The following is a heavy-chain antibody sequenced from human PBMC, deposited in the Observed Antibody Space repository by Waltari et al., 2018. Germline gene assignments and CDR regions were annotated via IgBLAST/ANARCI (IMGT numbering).Heavy chain of an antibody. CDR1: GASLSSGGYY. V-gene: IGHV4-31*03. J-gene: IGHJ4*02. Sequence: QVQLQESGPGLVKPSQTLSLTCTVSGASLSSGGYYWSWIRQHPAKGLEWIGFIYNTGSTCYNPALKSRITISVDTSKNQFSLKLSAVTAADTAVYYCAREGSGFELLGYFDYWGQGIPVTVSS. D-gene: IGHD3-10*01. CDR2: IYNTGST. CDR3: AREGSGFELLGYFDY.